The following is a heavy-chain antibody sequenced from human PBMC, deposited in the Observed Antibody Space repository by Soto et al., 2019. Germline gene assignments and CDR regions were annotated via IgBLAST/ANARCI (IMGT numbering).Heavy chain of an antibody. D-gene: IGHD6-19*01. V-gene: IGHV3-33*01. J-gene: IGHJ4*02. CDR2: IWYDGSIK. CDR3: ARSFRQWLVDS. Sequence: QVQLVESGGGVVQPGRSLRLSCAASGFTFSSYDMHWVCQAPGKGLEWVGIIWYDGSIKYYADSVKGRFTISRDNSKNTLYLEVNSLRADDTAVYYCARSFRQWLVDSWGQGALVTVSS. CDR1: GFTFSSYD.